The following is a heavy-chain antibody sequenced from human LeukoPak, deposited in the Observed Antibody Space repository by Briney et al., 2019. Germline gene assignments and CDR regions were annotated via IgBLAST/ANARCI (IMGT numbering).Heavy chain of an antibody. D-gene: IGHD2-2*01. Sequence: ASVEVSCKASGYTFTGYYMHWVRQAPGQGLEWMGWINPNSGGTNYAQKFQGRVTMTRDTSISTAYMELSRLRSDDTAVYYCARGYCSSTSCYDYFDYWGQGTLVTVSS. V-gene: IGHV1-2*02. CDR3: ARGYCSSTSCYDYFDY. CDR1: GYTFTGYY. J-gene: IGHJ4*02. CDR2: INPNSGGT.